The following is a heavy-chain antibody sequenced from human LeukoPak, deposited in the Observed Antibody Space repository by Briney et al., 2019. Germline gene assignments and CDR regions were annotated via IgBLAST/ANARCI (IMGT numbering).Heavy chain of an antibody. CDR2: IYPSGST. J-gene: IGHJ4*02. CDR3: ARGPSGASGHDY. V-gene: IGHV4-4*07. D-gene: IGHD3-10*01. Sequence: SETLSLTCTVSGASISSSYWSWIRQPAGKGLEWIGRIYPSGSTNYNPSLKSRVTMSVDTSKNQFSLRLGSVTAADTAVYYCARGPSGASGHDYWGQGTQVTVSS. CDR1: GASISSSY.